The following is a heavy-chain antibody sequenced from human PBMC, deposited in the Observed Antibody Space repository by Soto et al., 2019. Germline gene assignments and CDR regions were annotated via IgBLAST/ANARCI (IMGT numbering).Heavy chain of an antibody. CDR3: ARVNGSNWNNYYYYYGMDV. J-gene: IGHJ6*02. CDR1: GDSVSSNSAS. D-gene: IGHD1-20*01. CDR2: TYYRSKWYN. Sequence: NLSLPYGISGDSVSSNSASWNWIRQSPSRGLEWLGRTYYRSKWYNDYAVSVKSRITINPDTSKNQFSLQLNSVTPEDTAVYYCARVNGSNWNNYYYYYGMDVWGQGTTVTVSS. V-gene: IGHV6-1*01.